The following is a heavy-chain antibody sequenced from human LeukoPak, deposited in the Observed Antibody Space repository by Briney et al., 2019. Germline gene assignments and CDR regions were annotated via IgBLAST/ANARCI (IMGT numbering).Heavy chain of an antibody. D-gene: IGHD2-21*02. CDR2: FGTRHTHI. CDR1: GLNFNTYD. CDR3: AARLPLYGMDV. J-gene: IGHJ6*02. Sequence: GGSLRLSCVGSGLNFNTYDLTWVRQAPGKGLEWVALFGTRHTHIFYADSVEGRFAMSRDNSKNTVYLQMNSLRVEDAAVYYCAARLPLYGMDVWGQGTTVTVSS. V-gene: IGHV3-23*01.